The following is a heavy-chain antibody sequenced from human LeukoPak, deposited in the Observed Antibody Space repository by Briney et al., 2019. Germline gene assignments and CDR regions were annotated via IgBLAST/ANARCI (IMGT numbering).Heavy chain of an antibody. J-gene: IGHJ6*02. CDR2: ISGSGGTA. CDR1: GFTFSIYA. CDR3: ARESVDGFSYESNGMDV. Sequence: PGGSLRLSCAASGFTFSIYAMSWVRQAPGKGLEWVSAISGSGGTAYYADSVEGRFTISRDNSKNTLYLQMNSLRAEDTAVYCARESVDGFSYESNGMDVWGQGTTVTVSS. V-gene: IGHV3-23*01. D-gene: IGHD5-18*01.